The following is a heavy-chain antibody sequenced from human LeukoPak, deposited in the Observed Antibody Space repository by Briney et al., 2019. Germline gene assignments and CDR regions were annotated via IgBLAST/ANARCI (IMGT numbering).Heavy chain of an antibody. J-gene: IGHJ2*01. D-gene: IGHD6-13*01. V-gene: IGHV3-13*01. CDR3: ARAAYSSTWYSRYFDL. CDR1: GFTFRSYD. CDR2: IGTAGEI. Sequence: GGSLRLSCAASGFTFRSYDMHWVRQATGRGLEWVSGIGTAGEIYYPGSVKGRFTISRENAKNSLYLQMNSLRAGDTAVYYCARAAYSSTWYSRYFDLWGRGTLVTVSS.